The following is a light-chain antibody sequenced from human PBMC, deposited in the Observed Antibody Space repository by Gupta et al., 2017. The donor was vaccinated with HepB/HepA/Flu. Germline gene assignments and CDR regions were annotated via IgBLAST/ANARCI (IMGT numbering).Light chain of an antibody. V-gene: IGKV1-16*02. CDR1: KGITNY. CDR2: AAS. J-gene: IGKJ4*01. CDR3: QQENSSPLT. Sequence: DIEMMQSPSSLSASIGDTVTITCRASKGITNYLAWFQQKPGKAPKYLIYAASKVRSGVPSKFSGSGSGTDFTLTIRGLQPEDFATYYCQQENSSPLTLGRGTKVDI.